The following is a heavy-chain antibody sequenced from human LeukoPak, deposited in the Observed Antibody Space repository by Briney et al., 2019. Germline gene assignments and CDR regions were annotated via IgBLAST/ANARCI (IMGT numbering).Heavy chain of an antibody. CDR3: ARDPLTYYYDSSGYWVPVGSFPGVEKTADAFDI. V-gene: IGHV4-39*07. J-gene: IGHJ3*02. D-gene: IGHD3-22*01. CDR2: IYYSGST. Sequence: SETLSLTCTVSGGSISSSSYYWGWIRQPPGKGLEWIGSIYYSGSTYYNPSLKSRVTISVDTSKNQFSLKLSSVTAADTAVYYCARDPLTYYYDSSGYWVPVGSFPGVEKTADAFDIWGQGTMVTVSS. CDR1: GGSISSSSYY.